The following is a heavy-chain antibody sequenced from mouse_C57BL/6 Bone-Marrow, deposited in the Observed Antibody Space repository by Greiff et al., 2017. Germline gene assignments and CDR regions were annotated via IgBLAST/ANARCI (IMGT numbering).Heavy chain of an antibody. Sequence: EVQLQQSGPELVKPGASVKISCKASGYTFTDYYMNWVKQSHGKSLEWIGDINPNNGGTSYNQKFKGKATLTVDKSSSTAYMVLRSLTSEDSSVYYCARCPWEVVPYYFDYWGQGTTLTVSS. CDR3: ARCPWEVVPYYFDY. V-gene: IGHV1-26*01. CDR2: INPNNGGT. D-gene: IGHD1-1*01. J-gene: IGHJ2*01. CDR1: GYTFTDYY.